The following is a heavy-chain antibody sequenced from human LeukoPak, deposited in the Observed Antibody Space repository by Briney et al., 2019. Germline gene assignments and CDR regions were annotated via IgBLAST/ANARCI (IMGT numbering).Heavy chain of an antibody. CDR3: ARDRGSQPFIDY. J-gene: IGHJ4*02. V-gene: IGHV4-59*01. CDR2: TSYSGGT. D-gene: IGHD1-26*01. CDR1: GDSISRYY. Sequence: PSETLSLTCTVSGDSISRYYWSWIRQPPGKGLEWIGYTSYSGGTSYNPSLKSRVTISVDTSKNQFSLKLSPVTAADTAVYYCARDRGSQPFIDYWGQGTLVTVSS.